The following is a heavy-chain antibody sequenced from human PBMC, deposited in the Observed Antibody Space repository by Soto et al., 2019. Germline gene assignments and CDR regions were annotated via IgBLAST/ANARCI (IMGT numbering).Heavy chain of an antibody. J-gene: IGHJ4*02. CDR1: GFTFSSYG. CDR2: IWYDGSNK. CDR3: ARDYLAAAGLGY. D-gene: IGHD6-13*01. Sequence: QVQLVESGVGVVQPGRSLRLSCAASGFTFSSYGMHWVRQAPGKGLEWVAVIWYDGSNKYYADSVKGRFTISRDNSKNTLYLQMNSLRAEDTAVYYCARDYLAAAGLGYWGQGTLVTVSS. V-gene: IGHV3-33*01.